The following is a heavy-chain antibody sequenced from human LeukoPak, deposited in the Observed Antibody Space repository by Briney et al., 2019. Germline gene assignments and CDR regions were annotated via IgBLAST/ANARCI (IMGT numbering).Heavy chain of an antibody. CDR2: IYSDSST. V-gene: IGHV3-66*02. CDR1: GFTVGNNY. D-gene: IGHD1-26*01. CDR3: ARDPGGGPTHGY. J-gene: IGHJ4*02. Sequence: GGSLRLSCAASGFTVGNNYMSWVRQAPGEGLEWVSVIYSDSSTYYADSVKARFTISRDNSKNTLYLQMNSLGADDTAVYYCARDPGGGPTHGYWGQGTLVTVSS.